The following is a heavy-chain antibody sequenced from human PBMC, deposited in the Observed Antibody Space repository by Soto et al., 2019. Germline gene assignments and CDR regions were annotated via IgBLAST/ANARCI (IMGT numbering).Heavy chain of an antibody. V-gene: IGHV1-58*01. CDR3: ASTRRDGYNNYYYYYGMDV. D-gene: IGHD5-12*01. CDR2: IVVGSGNT. CDR1: GFTFTSSA. J-gene: IGHJ6*02. Sequence: SVKVSCKASGFTFTSSAVQWVRQARGQRLEWIGWIVVGSGNTNYAQKFQERVTITRDMSTSTAYMELSSLRSEDTAVYYCASTRRDGYNNYYYYYGMDVWGQATTVTVSS.